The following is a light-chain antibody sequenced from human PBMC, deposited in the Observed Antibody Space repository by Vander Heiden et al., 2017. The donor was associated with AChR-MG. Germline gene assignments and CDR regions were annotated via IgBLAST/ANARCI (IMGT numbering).Light chain of an antibody. V-gene: IGLV3-25*03. CDR1: SLPKQY. J-gene: IGLJ3*02. CDR2: KDS. Sequence: SYELTQPPSVSVSPGQTARNTCSGDSLPKQYAYWYQQKPGQAPVLVIYKDSERPSGIPERFSGSSSGTTVTLTSSGVQAEDEADYYCQSADSSGTYRVFGGGTKLTVL. CDR3: QSADSSGTYRV.